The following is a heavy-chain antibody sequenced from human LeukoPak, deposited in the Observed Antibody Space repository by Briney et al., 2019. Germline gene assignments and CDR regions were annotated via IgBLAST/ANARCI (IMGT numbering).Heavy chain of an antibody. CDR3: ARDRGGSSWLPEFDY. CDR2: ISGSGNTI. D-gene: IGHD6-13*01. J-gene: IGHJ4*02. Sequence: GGSLRLSCAASGFTFSSFEINWVRQAPGKGLEWVSYISGSGNTIYYADSVKGRFTISRDNTRNSLYLQMNSLRAEDTALYYCARDRGGSSWLPEFDYWGRGALVTVSS. V-gene: IGHV3-48*03. CDR1: GFTFSSFE.